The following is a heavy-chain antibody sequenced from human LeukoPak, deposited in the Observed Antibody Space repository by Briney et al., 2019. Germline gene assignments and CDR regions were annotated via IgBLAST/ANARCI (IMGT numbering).Heavy chain of an antibody. Sequence: ASVKVSCKASGYTFTSYGISWVRQAPGQGLEWMGIINPSGGSTSYAQKFQGRVTMTRDMSTSTVYMELSSLRSEDTAVYYCARDGPPLYCSGGSCYSRRAFDIWGQGTMVTVSP. J-gene: IGHJ3*02. D-gene: IGHD2-15*01. CDR3: ARDGPPLYCSGGSCYSRRAFDI. CDR1: GYTFTSYG. V-gene: IGHV1-46*01. CDR2: INPSGGST.